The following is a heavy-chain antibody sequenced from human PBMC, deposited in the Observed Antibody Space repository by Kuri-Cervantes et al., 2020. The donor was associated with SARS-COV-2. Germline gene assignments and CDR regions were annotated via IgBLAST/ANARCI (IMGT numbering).Heavy chain of an antibody. D-gene: IGHD2-2*01. CDR3: ARDLGYCSSTSCRYGMDV. J-gene: IGHJ6*02. CDR1: GFTFSSYG. Sequence: GESLKISCAASGFTFSSYGMHWVRQAPGKGLEWVAVIWYDGSNKYYADSVKGRFTISRDNSKNTLYLQMNSLRADDTAVYYCARDLGYCSSTSCRYGMDVWGQGTTVTVSS. CDR2: IWYDGSNK. V-gene: IGHV3-33*08.